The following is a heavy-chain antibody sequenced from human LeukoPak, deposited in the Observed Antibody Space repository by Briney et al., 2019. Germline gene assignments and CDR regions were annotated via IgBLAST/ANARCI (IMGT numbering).Heavy chain of an antibody. CDR1: GGSFSSST. J-gene: IGHJ4*02. V-gene: IGHV1-69*16. CDR3: ATGVRAIPIYY. Sequence: GASVKVSCKASGGSFSSSTLSWVRQAPGQGPEWMGGILPILGSATYAQKFQGGVTITTDESTNTAYMELRSLRSDDTAVFYCATGVRAIPIYYWGQGTLVTVSS. D-gene: IGHD2-21*01. CDR2: ILPILGSA.